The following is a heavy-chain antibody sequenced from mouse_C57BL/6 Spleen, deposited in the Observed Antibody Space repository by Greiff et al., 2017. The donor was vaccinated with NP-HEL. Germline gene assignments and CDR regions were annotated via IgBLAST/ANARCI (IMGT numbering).Heavy chain of an antibody. CDR3: ARNGYDWHFDV. CDR1: GYTFTSYW. D-gene: IGHD2-2*01. CDR2: IDPSDSET. Sequence: QVQLQQPGAELVRPGSSVKLSCKASGYTFTSYWMHWVKQRPIQGLEWIGNIDPSDSETHYNQKFKDKATLTVDKSSSTAYMQLSSLTSEDSAVYYCARNGYDWHFDVWGTGTTVTVSS. V-gene: IGHV1-52*01. J-gene: IGHJ1*03.